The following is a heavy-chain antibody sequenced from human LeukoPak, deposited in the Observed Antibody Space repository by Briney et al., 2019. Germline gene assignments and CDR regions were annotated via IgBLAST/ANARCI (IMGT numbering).Heavy chain of an antibody. Sequence: PSETLSLTCTVSGGSVSSYYWSWIRQPPGKGLEWIGYIYYTGSTNYNPSLKSRVTISVDTSKNQFSLKLSSVTAADTAVYYCARFSGYDNWFDPWGQGTLVTVSS. CDR3: ARFSGYDNWFDP. V-gene: IGHV4-59*02. CDR2: IYYTGST. CDR1: GGSVSSYY. J-gene: IGHJ5*02. D-gene: IGHD5-12*01.